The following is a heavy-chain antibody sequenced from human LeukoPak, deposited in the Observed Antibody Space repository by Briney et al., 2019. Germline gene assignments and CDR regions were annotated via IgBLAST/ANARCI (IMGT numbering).Heavy chain of an antibody. Sequence: SETLSLTCTVSGDSISSSSYYWVWLRQPPGRGLEWIATIHYTGSTYYNPSLKSRVTISVDTSKNQFSLKLSSVTAADTAMYYCARYWGPYDNSGAYFDYWGQGTLVTVSS. CDR2: IHYTGST. D-gene: IGHD3-22*01. V-gene: IGHV4-39*01. CDR1: GDSISSSSYY. J-gene: IGHJ4*02. CDR3: ARYWGPYDNSGAYFDY.